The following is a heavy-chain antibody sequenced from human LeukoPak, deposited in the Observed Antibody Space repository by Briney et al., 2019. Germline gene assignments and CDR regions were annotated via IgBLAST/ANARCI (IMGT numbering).Heavy chain of an antibody. J-gene: IGHJ6*03. D-gene: IGHD6-13*01. Sequence: ASVKVSCKVSGYTLTELSMHWVRQAPGKGLEWMGGFDPEDGGTIYAQKFQGRVTMTEDTSTDTAYMELSSLRSEDTAVYYCATAGGGGSSWDPYYYYMDVWGKGTTVTVSS. CDR2: FDPEDGGT. CDR1: GYTLTELS. V-gene: IGHV1-24*01. CDR3: ATAGGGGSSWDPYYYYMDV.